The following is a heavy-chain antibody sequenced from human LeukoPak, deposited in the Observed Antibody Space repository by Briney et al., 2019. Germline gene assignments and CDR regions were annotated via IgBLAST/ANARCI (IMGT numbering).Heavy chain of an antibody. V-gene: IGHV1-69*13. D-gene: IGHD4-23*01. J-gene: IGHJ3*02. Sequence: ASVKVSCKASGGTFSSYAISWVRQAPGQGLEWMGGIIPIFGTANYAQKFQGRVTITADESTSTAYMELSSLRSEDTAVYYCARGGYGGNRDAFDIWGQGTMVTVYS. CDR3: ARGGYGGNRDAFDI. CDR1: GGTFSSYA. CDR2: IIPIFGTA.